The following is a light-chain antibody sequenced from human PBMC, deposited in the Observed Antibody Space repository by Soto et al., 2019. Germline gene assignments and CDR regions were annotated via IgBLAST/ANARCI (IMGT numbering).Light chain of an antibody. CDR2: HVS. Sequence: DIQMTQSPSTLSASVGDRVTVTCRASQNISSSLAWFQQKPGKAPKLLMYHVSRLNSGVSSRFIGSGSGTEFTLTISSLQPDDFATYYCQQYDTHFWTFGQGTKVEIK. CDR3: QQYDTHFWT. J-gene: IGKJ1*01. V-gene: IGKV1-5*03. CDR1: QNISSS.